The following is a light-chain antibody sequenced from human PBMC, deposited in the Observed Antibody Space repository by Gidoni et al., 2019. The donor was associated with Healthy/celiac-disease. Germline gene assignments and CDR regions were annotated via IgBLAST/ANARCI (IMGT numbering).Light chain of an antibody. CDR3: CSYAGSSTLV. Sequence: QSALTQPDSVSGSPGQSINISCTGTSSDVWSYNLVSWYQQHQGKAPKLMIYEVSKRPSGVSNRFSGSKSGNTASLTISGLQAEDEADYYCCSYAGSSTLVFGGGTKLTVL. CDR1: SSDVWSYNL. J-gene: IGLJ2*01. CDR2: EVS. V-gene: IGLV2-23*02.